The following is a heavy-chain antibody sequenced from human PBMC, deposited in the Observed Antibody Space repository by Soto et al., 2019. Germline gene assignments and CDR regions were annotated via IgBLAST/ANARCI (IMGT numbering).Heavy chain of an antibody. D-gene: IGHD3-9*01. V-gene: IGHV3-48*01. CDR2: ISSSSSNT. Sequence: EVQLVESGGGLVQPGGSLRLSCAASGFTFSAYSMNWVRQAPGKGLEWVSDISSSSSNTYYADSVKGRFTISRDNAKNPLYLQMNSLRAEDTAVYYCARWVGGKPRYLDYWGKEPLVTVSS. CDR1: GFTFSAYS. CDR3: ARWVGGKPRYLDY. J-gene: IGHJ4*02.